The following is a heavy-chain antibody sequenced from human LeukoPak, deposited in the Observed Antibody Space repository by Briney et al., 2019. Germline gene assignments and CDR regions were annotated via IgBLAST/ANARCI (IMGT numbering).Heavy chain of an antibody. Sequence: SETLSLTCTVSGGSISSSGYYWGWIRQPPGKGLEWIGSIYYSGSTSYNPSLKSRVTISVDTSKNQFSLRLGSVTAADTAFYYCASTIVGAPDAFDIWGQGTMVTVSS. D-gene: IGHD1-26*01. J-gene: IGHJ3*02. CDR3: ASTIVGAPDAFDI. V-gene: IGHV4-39*01. CDR2: IYYSGST. CDR1: GGSISSSGYY.